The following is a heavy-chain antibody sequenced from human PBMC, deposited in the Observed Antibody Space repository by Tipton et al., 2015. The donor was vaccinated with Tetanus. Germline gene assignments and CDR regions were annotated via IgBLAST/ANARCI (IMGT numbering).Heavy chain of an antibody. CDR1: GFRFSDHY. CDR3: VSGSALGN. V-gene: IGHV3-72*01. CDR2: IRSERNNYIT. Sequence: SLRLSCAVSGFRFSDHYMDWVRQAPGKGLEWVGRIRSERNNYITQYAASVKGRFSISIDDSKKSLYLHMNSLRTDDTAVYYCVSGSALGNWGQGTLVTVSS. J-gene: IGHJ4*02. D-gene: IGHD6-25*01.